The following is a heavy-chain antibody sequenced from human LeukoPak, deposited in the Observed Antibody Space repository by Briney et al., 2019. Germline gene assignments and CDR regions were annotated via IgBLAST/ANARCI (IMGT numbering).Heavy chain of an antibody. CDR3: AREGIMITFGGVIVRYFDY. J-gene: IGHJ4*02. Sequence: SVNVSCKASGGTFSSYAISWVRQAPGQGLEWMGRIIPIFGTANYAQKFQGRVTITADKSTSTAYMELSSLRSEDTAVYYCAREGIMITFGGVIVRYFDYWGQGTLVTVSS. CDR2: IIPIFGTA. V-gene: IGHV1-69*06. CDR1: GGTFSSYA. D-gene: IGHD3-16*02.